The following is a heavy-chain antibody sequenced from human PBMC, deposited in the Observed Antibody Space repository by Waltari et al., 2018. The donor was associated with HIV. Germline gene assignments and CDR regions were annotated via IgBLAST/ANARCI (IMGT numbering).Heavy chain of an antibody. CDR3: AKVALVGPTPFYYFDY. J-gene: IGHJ4*02. D-gene: IGHD1-26*01. Sequence: EVQLLESGGALVQPGGSLRLSCAASGFTFITYAMSWVRQAPGKGLEWVSSISDNAHTTYYADSVKGRFTISRDNSKNTLYLQMSSLEVEDTAVYFCAKVALVGPTPFYYFDYWGQGTLVSVSS. CDR2: ISDNAHTT. CDR1: GFTFITYA. V-gene: IGHV3-23*01.